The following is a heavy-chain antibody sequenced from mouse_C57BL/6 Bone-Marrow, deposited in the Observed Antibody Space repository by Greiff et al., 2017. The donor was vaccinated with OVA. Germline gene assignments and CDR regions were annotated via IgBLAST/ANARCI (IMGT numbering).Heavy chain of an antibody. CDR2: IFPGSGST. D-gene: IGHD2-4*01. CDR3: ARAGFYYYYGMADWYFDV. V-gene: IGHV1-75*01. J-gene: IGHJ1*03. CDR1: GYTFTDYY. Sequence: VQLQQSGPELVKPGASVKISCKASGYTFTDYYINWVKQRPGQGLEWIGWIFPGSGSTYYNEKFKGKATLTVDKSSSTAYMLLSSLTSEDSAVYCWARAGFYYYYGMADWYFDVWGTGTTVTVSS.